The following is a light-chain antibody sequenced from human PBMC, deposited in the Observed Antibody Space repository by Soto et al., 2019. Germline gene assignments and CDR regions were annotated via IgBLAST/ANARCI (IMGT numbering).Light chain of an antibody. J-gene: IGLJ1*01. CDR1: SSDVGSYNL. Sequence: QSVLTQPASVSGSPGQSITISCTGSSSDVGSYNLVSWYQHHPGKAPKLMIYEGSKRPSGVSNRFSGSKSGNTASLTISGLQADDEADYYCCSYAGSSSVVFGSGTKLTVL. V-gene: IGLV2-23*01. CDR3: CSYAGSSSVV. CDR2: EGS.